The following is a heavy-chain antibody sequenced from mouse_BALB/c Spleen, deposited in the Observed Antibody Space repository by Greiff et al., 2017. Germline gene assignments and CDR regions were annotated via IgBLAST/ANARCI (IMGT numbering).Heavy chain of an antibody. CDR1: GFSLTSYG. J-gene: IGHJ4*01. Sequence: VKLVESGPGLVAPSQSLSITCTVSGFSLTSYGVHWVRQPPGKGLEWLGVIWAGGSTNYNSALMSRLSISKDNSKSQVFLKMNSLQTDDTAMYYCARVYRYDTPYAMDYWGQGTSVTVSS. CDR2: IWAGGST. CDR3: ARVYRYDTPYAMDY. D-gene: IGHD2-14*01. V-gene: IGHV2-9*02.